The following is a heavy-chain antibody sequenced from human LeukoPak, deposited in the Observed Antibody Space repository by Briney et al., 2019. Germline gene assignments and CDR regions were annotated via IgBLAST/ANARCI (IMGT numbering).Heavy chain of an antibody. V-gene: IGHV5-51*01. CDR3: ARRYYYGSGNAFDI. Sequence: GESLKISYKGSGXSFTSYCIVWVRQMPGKGLEWMAIIYPDDSDSRYSSSFEGQVTFSADKSLSTAYLLWSTLKASDTALYYCARRYYYGSGNAFDIWGQGTVVTVSS. CDR1: GXSFTSYC. J-gene: IGHJ3*02. CDR2: IYPDDSDS. D-gene: IGHD3-10*01.